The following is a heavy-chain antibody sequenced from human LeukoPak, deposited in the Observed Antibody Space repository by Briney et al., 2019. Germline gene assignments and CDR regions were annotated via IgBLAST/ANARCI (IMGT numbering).Heavy chain of an antibody. J-gene: IGHJ6*03. CDR2: INPNSGGT. V-gene: IGHV1-2*02. Sequence: GASVKVSCKASGYTFINHWMHWVRQAPGQGLEWMGWINPNSGGTNYAQKFQGRVTMTRDTSISTAYMELSRLRSDDTAVYYCARDLQGTQYGIVGATCYYYYYMDVWGKGTTVTISS. CDR3: ARDLQGTQYGIVGATCYYYYYMDV. CDR1: GYTFINHW. D-gene: IGHD1-26*01.